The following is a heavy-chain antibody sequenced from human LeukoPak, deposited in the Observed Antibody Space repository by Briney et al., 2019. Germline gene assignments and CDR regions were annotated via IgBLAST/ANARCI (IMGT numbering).Heavy chain of an antibody. J-gene: IGHJ4*02. CDR1: GGSISSYY. D-gene: IGHD3-16*02. CDR3: ARGDGGVIVANFDY. Sequence: PSETLSLTCTVSGGSISSYYWSWIRQPPGKGLEWIGYIYYSGSTNYNPSLKSRVTISVDASKNQFSLKLSSVTAADTAVYYCARGDGGVIVANFDYWGQGTLVTVSS. V-gene: IGHV4-59*08. CDR2: IYYSGST.